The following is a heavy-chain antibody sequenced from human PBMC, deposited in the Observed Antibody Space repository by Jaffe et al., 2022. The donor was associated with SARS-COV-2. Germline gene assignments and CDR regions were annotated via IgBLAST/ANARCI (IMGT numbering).Heavy chain of an antibody. Sequence: QVQLQESGPGLVKPSQTLSLTCTVSGGSISSGGYYWSWIRQHPGKGLEWIGYIYYSGSTYYNPSLKSRVTISVDTSKNQFSLKLSSVTAADTAVYYCARDLFTMGYYYYGMDVWGQGTTVTVSS. CDR2: IYYSGST. J-gene: IGHJ6*02. CDR3: ARDLFTMGYYYYGMDV. V-gene: IGHV4-31*03. CDR1: GGSISSGGYY. D-gene: IGHD3-3*01.